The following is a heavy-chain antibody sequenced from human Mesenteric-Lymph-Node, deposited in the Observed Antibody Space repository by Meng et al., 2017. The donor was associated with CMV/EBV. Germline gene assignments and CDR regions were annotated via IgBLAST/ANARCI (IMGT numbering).Heavy chain of an antibody. J-gene: IGHJ5*02. CDR1: GFTFSDFY. V-gene: IGHV3-11*01. D-gene: IGHD2-21*01. CDR3: ARRYSENDNWFDP. Sequence: GESLKISCAASGFTFSDFYMGWIRQAPGKGLEWTSYISNTGNSVYYADSVKGRFTISRDNANNLLYLQMDSLRAEDSAVYYCARRYSENDNWFDPWGQGTLVTVSS. CDR2: ISNTGNSV.